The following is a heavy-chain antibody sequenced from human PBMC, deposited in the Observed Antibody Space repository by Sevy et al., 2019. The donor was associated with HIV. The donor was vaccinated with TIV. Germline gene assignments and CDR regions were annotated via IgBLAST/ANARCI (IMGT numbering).Heavy chain of an antibody. J-gene: IGHJ4*02. Sequence: GGSLRLSCAASGFTFSNFKMYWVRQAPGKGLEWVTLIVYPSSGRHYADPVRGGFTVSRDNANSMLYLQMDSLRHEDTAVYYCARENGALDYWGQGTLVTVSS. CDR2: IVYPSSGR. CDR1: GFTFSNFK. CDR3: ARENGALDY. V-gene: IGHV3-30*03. D-gene: IGHD2-8*01.